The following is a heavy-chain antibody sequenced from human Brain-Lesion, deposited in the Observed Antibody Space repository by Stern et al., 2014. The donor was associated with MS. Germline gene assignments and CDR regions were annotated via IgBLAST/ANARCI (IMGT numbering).Heavy chain of an antibody. V-gene: IGHV1-2*02. CDR1: GYIFTGYY. J-gene: IGHJ6*02. CDR2: INPNTGGT. D-gene: IGHD3-3*01. Sequence: QVQLVQSGAEVKKPGASVKVSCQTSGYIFTGYYIHWGRQAPGQGLEWMAWINPNTGGTKYAQKFQGRVTMSRDTSISTAYVELSSLTSDDTAVYYCARDQRGITIFGVVTDYYYLGMDVWGQGTTVTVSS. CDR3: ARDQRGITIFGVVTDYYYLGMDV.